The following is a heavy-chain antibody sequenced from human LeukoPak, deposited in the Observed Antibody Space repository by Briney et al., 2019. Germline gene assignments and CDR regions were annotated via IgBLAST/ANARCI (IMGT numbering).Heavy chain of an antibody. V-gene: IGHV3-30*01. CDR3: ARELYSSSSTYYYYYMDV. D-gene: IGHD6-6*01. J-gene: IGHJ6*03. Sequence: GGSLRLSCAASGFIFSGYAMHWVRQAPGKGLEWVAVISYDGSNKYYADSVKGRFTISRDNSKNTLYLQMNSLRAEDTAVYYCARELYSSSSTYYYYYMDVWGKGTTVTVSS. CDR1: GFIFSGYA. CDR2: ISYDGSNK.